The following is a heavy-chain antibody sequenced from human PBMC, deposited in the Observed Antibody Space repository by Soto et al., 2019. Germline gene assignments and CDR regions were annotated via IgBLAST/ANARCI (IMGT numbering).Heavy chain of an antibody. Sequence: SETLSLTCTVSGGSISSYYWSWIRPPPGKGLEWIGYIYYSGSTNYNPSLKSRVTIPVDTSKNQFSLKLSSVTAADTAVYYCARGRIAVAGTNYYYGMDVWGQGTTVTVSS. CDR1: GGSISSYY. CDR3: ARGRIAVAGTNYYYGMDV. J-gene: IGHJ6*02. D-gene: IGHD6-19*01. CDR2: IYYSGST. V-gene: IGHV4-59*01.